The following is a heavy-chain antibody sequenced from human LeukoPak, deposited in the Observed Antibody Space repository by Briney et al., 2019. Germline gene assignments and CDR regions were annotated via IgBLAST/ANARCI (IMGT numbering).Heavy chain of an antibody. J-gene: IGHJ4*02. V-gene: IGHV3-23*01. D-gene: IGHD2-15*01. CDR2: ISNSGGST. CDR1: GFTFSNYA. CDR3: AKRYCSGGSCCPDY. Sequence: GGSLRLSCVASGFTFSNYAMSWVRQTPGKGLEWVSAISNSGGSTYNADSVKGWFTISRDNSKNTVYLQMNSLRAEDTAVYYCAKRYCSGGSCCPDYWGQGTRVTVSS.